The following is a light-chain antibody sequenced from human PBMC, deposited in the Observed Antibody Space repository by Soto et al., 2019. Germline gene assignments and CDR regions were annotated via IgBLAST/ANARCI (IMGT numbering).Light chain of an antibody. CDR1: QTVRNN. V-gene: IGKV3D-15*01. CDR3: QQYNNWPPT. Sequence: TQSPATLSVSPGERAAVSCRVSQTVRNNYLAWYQQKPGQAPRLLMYDTSTRATGIPARVSGSGSGTDFTLTISSLQSEDFAVYYCQQYNNWPPTFGQGAKVDIK. J-gene: IGKJ1*01. CDR2: DTS.